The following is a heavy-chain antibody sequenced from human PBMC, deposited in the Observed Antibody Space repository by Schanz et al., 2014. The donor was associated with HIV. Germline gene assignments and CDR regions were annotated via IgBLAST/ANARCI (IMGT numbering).Heavy chain of an antibody. CDR1: GFTFSDYY. CDR2: ISSSGSTI. CDR3: ANSGYCTNGVCYTRGDGTDV. J-gene: IGHJ6*02. Sequence: QVQLVESGGGLVKPGGSLRLSCAASGFTFSDYYMSWIRQAPGKGLEWVSYISSSGSTIHYADSVKGRFTISRDNAKNTLYLQMNSLRADDTAVYYCANSGYCTNGVCYTRGDGTDVWGRGTTVTVSS. D-gene: IGHD2-8*01. V-gene: IGHV3-11*01.